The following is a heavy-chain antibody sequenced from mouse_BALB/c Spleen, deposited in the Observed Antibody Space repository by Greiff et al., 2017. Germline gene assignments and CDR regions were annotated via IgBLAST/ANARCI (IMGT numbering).Heavy chain of an antibody. V-gene: IGHV7-3*02. Sequence: DVKLVESGGGLVQPGGSLRLSCATSGFTFTDYYMSWVRQPPGKALEWLGFIRNKANGYTTEYSASVKGRFTISRDNSQSILYLQMNTLRAEDSATYYCARGGGNYAMDYWGQGTSVTVSS. J-gene: IGHJ4*01. CDR3: ARGGGNYAMDY. D-gene: IGHD2-14*01. CDR2: IRNKANGYTT. CDR1: GFTFTDYY.